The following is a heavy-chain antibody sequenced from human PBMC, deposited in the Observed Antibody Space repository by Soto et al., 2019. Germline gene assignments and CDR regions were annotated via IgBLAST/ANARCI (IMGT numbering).Heavy chain of an antibody. CDR3: ARGDYYDSSGYTPRAMATNWFDP. J-gene: IGHJ5*02. CDR2: IYHSGST. Sequence: PSETLSLTCAVSGGSISSGGYSWSWIRQPPGKGLEWIGYIYHSGSTYYNPSLKSRVTISVDRSKNQFSLKLSSVTAADTAVYYCARGDYYDSSGYTPRAMATNWFDPWGQGTLVTVSS. V-gene: IGHV4-30-2*01. CDR1: GGSISSGGYS. D-gene: IGHD3-22*01.